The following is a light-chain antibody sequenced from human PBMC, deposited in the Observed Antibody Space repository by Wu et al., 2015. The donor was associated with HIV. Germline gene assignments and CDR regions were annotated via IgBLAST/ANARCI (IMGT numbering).Light chain of an antibody. J-gene: IGKJ5*01. CDR1: QSVSSSS. Sequence: EIVLTQSPGTLSLSPGERATLSCGASQSVSSSSLAWYQQKPGQAPRLLIYGASSRATGIPARFSGSGSGTDFTLTISSLEPEDFAVYYCQQRSNWPPITFGQGTRLEIK. V-gene: IGKV3D-20*02. CDR2: GAS. CDR3: QQRSNWPPIT.